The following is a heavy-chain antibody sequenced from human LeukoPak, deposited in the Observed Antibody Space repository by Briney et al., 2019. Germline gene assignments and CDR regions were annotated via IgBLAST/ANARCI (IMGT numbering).Heavy chain of an antibody. Sequence: KPGASVKVSCKASGYTLTGYYIHWVRQAPGQGLEWMGWINPNSGGTNYAQKFQGRVTMTRDTSISTAYMELSRLRSDDTAVYYCARDSPRILGYCSGGSCYYYYYMDVWGKGTTVTVSS. V-gene: IGHV1-2*02. CDR3: ARDSPRILGYCSGGSCYYYYYMDV. J-gene: IGHJ6*03. D-gene: IGHD2-15*01. CDR2: INPNSGGT. CDR1: GYTLTGYY.